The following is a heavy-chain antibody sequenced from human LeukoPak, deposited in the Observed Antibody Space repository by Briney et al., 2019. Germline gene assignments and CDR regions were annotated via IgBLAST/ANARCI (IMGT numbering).Heavy chain of an antibody. J-gene: IGHJ4*02. Sequence: PGGSLRLSCAASGFTFSSYWMSWVRQAPGIGLEWVANIKQDGSEKYYVDSVKGRFAISRDNAKNSLYLQMNSLRAEDTAVYYCARLETGIAAAGTGYFDYWGQGTLVTVSS. CDR2: IKQDGSEK. V-gene: IGHV3-7*05. CDR3: ARLETGIAAAGTGYFDY. CDR1: GFTFSSYW. D-gene: IGHD6-13*01.